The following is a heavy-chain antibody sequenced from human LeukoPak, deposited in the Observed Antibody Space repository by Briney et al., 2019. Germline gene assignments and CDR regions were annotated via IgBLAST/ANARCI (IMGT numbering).Heavy chain of an antibody. CDR3: ARSPIVLMTHYFDY. CDR1: GYTFTSYG. Sequence: SVKVSCKASGYTFTSYGISWVRQAPGQGLEWMGGIIPIFGTANYAQKFQGRVTITADESTSTAYMELSSLRSEDTAVYYCARSPIVLMTHYFDYWGQGTLVTVSS. V-gene: IGHV1-69*13. D-gene: IGHD2-8*01. J-gene: IGHJ4*02. CDR2: IIPIFGTA.